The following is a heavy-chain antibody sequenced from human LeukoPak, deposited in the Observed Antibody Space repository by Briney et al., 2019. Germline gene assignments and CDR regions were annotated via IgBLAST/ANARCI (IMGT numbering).Heavy chain of an antibody. CDR1: GFTFRNYV. D-gene: IGHD3-10*01. CDR3: TKPIDGAGSYYIDF. Sequence: AGGSRRLSSAASGFTFRNYVMNWVRQAPGKGLEWVSDIGGTDGTTFYAAFVKGRFTISRDNSRNTLYLQMNSLRAEDTAVYYCTKPIDGAGSYYIDFWGQGTVVTVSS. V-gene: IGHV3-23*01. CDR2: IGGTDGTT. J-gene: IGHJ4*02.